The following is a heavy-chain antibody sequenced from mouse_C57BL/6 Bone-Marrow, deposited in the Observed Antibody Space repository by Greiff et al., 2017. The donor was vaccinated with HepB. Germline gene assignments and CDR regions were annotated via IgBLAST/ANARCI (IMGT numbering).Heavy chain of an antibody. CDR3: TNGEYAMDY. J-gene: IGHJ4*01. Sequence: EVQLQQSGAELVRPGASVKLSCTASGFNIKDDYMHWVKQRPEQGLEWIGWIDPENGDTEYASKSQGKATITADTSSNTAYLQLSSLTSEDTAVYYCTNGEYAMDYWGQGTSVTVSS. CDR2: IDPENGDT. CDR1: GFNIKDDY. V-gene: IGHV14-4*01.